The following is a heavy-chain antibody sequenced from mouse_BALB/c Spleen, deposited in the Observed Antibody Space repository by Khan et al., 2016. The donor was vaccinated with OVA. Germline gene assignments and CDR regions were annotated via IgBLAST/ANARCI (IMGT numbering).Heavy chain of an antibody. CDR3: ARSYDGAWFAY. V-gene: IGHV1-77*01. Sequence: QVQLQQSGPELVKPGASVKMSCKVSGYTFTDYIITWVKQRTGQGLEWIGEIYPGSGSTYYNEKFKGKATLTADKSSNTVNMQLSSLTSEDSAVYFSARSYDGAWFAYWGQGTLVTVSA. J-gene: IGHJ3*01. CDR1: GYTFTDYI. CDR2: IYPGSGST. D-gene: IGHD1-1*01.